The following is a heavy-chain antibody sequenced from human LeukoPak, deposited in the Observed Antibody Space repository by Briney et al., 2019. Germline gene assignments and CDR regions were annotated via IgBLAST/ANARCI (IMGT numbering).Heavy chain of an antibody. V-gene: IGHV4-59*08. CDR2: IHYSRNT. CDR1: GVSIFSYY. J-gene: IGHJ4*02. D-gene: IGHD3-9*01. Sequence: SETLSFTCTVSGVSIFSYYWTWLRQPPGKGLEWIGYIHYSRNTNYKPSLKSRVTISVDTSKSQFSLRLSSATAADTAVYYCATGRSIRYLDYWGQGTLLTVSS. CDR3: ATGRSIRYLDY.